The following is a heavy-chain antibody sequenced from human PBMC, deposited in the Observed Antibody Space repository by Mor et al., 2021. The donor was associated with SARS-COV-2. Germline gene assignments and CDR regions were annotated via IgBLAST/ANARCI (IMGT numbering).Heavy chain of an antibody. J-gene: IGHJ6*01. CDR2: ISGSGGST. V-gene: IGHV3-23*01. CDR3: AKSGNENALTYYY. Sequence: GLEWVSGISGSGGSTYYTDSVKGRFTISRDNSKNTLVLQVNSLRAEDTAVYYCAKSGNENALTYYY. D-gene: IGHD6-25*01.